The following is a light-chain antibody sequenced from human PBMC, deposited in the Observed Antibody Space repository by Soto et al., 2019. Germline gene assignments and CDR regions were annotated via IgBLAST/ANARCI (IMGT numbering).Light chain of an antibody. J-gene: IGLJ1*01. CDR1: GSNIGAGYD. CDR2: DVA. CDR3: CSYAGGYTYL. V-gene: IGLV1-40*01. Sequence: QSVLTQPPSVSGAPGQSVTISCIGSGSNIGAGYDVHWYQQHPGRPPKLMIYDVARWPSGVPDRFSGSKSGNTASLTISGLQAEDEADYFCCSYAGGYTYLFGTGTKVTVL.